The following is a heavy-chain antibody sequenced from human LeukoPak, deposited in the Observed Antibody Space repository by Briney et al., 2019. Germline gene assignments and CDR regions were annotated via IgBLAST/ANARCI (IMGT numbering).Heavy chain of an antibody. CDR2: IYYSGST. CDR3: ARKHKSSGYYFDY. V-gene: IGHV4-59*08. Sequence: PSETLSLTCTVSGGSISSYYWSWIRQPPGKGLEWIGYIYYSGSTNYNPSLKSRVTISVDTSKNQFSLKLSSVTAADTAVYYCARKHKSSGYYFDYWGQGTLVTVSS. D-gene: IGHD3-22*01. J-gene: IGHJ4*02. CDR1: GGSISSYY.